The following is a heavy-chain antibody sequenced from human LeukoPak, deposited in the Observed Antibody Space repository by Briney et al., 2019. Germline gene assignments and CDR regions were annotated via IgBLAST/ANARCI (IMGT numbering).Heavy chain of an antibody. J-gene: IGHJ4*02. CDR1: GYTFTGYY. V-gene: IGHV1-2*04. Sequence: ASVKVSCKASGYTFTGYYMHWVRQAPGQGLEWMGWINPNSGGTNYAQKFQGWVTMTRDTSISTAYMELSRLRSDDTAVYYCARGTVVVAATSPDFDYWGQGTLVTVSS. CDR2: INPNSGGT. CDR3: ARGTVVVAATSPDFDY. D-gene: IGHD2-15*01.